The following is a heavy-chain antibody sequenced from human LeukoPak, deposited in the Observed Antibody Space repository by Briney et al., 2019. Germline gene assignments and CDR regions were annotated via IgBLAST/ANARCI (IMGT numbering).Heavy chain of an antibody. D-gene: IGHD6-6*01. CDR2: ISAYNGNT. CDR1: GYTFTSYG. J-gene: IGHJ4*02. CDR3: ARVQRYSSSSRYFDY. V-gene: IGHV1-18*01. Sequence: GASVKVSCKASGYTFTSYGISWVRQAPGQGLEWMGWISAYNGNTNYAQKLQGRVTMTTDTSTSTAYVELRSLRSDDTAVYYCARVQRYSSSSRYFDYWGQGTLVTVSS.